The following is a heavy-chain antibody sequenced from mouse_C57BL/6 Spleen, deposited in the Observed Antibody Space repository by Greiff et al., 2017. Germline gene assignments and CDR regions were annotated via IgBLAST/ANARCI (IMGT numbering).Heavy chain of an antibody. D-gene: IGHD2-1*01. CDR1: GYTFTSYW. CDR3: ARGIYYGNLYYFDY. J-gene: IGHJ2*01. Sequence: QVQLQQPGAELVMPGASVKLSCKASGYTFTSYWMHWVKQRPGQGLEWIGEIDPSDSYTNYNQKFKGKSTSTVDKSSSTAYMQLSSLTSEDSAVYYCARGIYYGNLYYFDYWGQGTTLTVSS. CDR2: IDPSDSYT. V-gene: IGHV1-69*01.